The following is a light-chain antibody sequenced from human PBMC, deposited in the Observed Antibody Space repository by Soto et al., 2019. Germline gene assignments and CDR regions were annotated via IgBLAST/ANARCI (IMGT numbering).Light chain of an antibody. CDR1: QSISSSN. J-gene: IGKJ2*01. Sequence: IVMTQSPGTLSLSPGERATLSCRASQSISSSNLAWYQQKPGQAPRLLIYGASRRATGIPDRFSGTGSGTDFTLTISRLEPEDFAVYYCEQYGSSPAYTFGQGTKLEIK. CDR3: EQYGSSPAYT. V-gene: IGKV3-20*01. CDR2: GAS.